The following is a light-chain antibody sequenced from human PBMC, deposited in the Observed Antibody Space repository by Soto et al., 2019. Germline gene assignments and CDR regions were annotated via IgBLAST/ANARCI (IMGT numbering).Light chain of an antibody. CDR2: DAS. CDR1: QDISNY. Sequence: DIQMTQSPSSLSASVGDRVTITCQASQDISNYLNWYQQKPGKAPKLLIYDASNLETGVPSRFSGSGSRTDFTFPISRLQPEDIGTYYCHQYDNLLWTFCQGTKVEIK. V-gene: IGKV1-33*01. J-gene: IGKJ1*01. CDR3: HQYDNLLWT.